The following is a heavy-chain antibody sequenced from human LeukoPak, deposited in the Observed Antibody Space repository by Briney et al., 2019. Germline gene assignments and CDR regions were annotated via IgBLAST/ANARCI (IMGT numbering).Heavy chain of an antibody. CDR2: IYPGDSDT. D-gene: IGHD3-10*01. Sequence: GESLKISCKGSGYSFTSYWIGWVRQMPGKGLEWMGIIYPGDSDTRYSPSFQGQVTISADKSISTAYLQWSSLKASDTAMYYCARHKGWFGESHPKRWDYYYMDVWGKGTTVTISS. CDR1: GYSFTSYW. CDR3: ARHKGWFGESHPKRWDYYYMDV. V-gene: IGHV5-51*01. J-gene: IGHJ6*03.